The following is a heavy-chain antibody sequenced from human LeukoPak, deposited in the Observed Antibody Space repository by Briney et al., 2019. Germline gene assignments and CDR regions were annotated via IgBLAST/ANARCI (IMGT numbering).Heavy chain of an antibody. CDR1: GGTFSSYA. CDR2: IILIFGKA. D-gene: IGHD4-17*01. V-gene: IGHV1-69*06. Sequence: SVKVSCKASGGTFSSYAISWVRQAPGQGLEWMGGIILIFGKANYAQKFQGRVTITADKSTSTAYMELSSLRSEDTAVYYCARDGRRRVDYGDSENWFDRWGQGTLVTVSS. CDR3: ARDGRRRVDYGDSENWFDR. J-gene: IGHJ5*02.